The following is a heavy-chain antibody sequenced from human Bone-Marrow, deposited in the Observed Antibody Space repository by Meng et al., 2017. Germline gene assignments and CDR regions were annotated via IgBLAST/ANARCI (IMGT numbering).Heavy chain of an antibody. V-gene: IGHV4-31*03. D-gene: IGHD4-17*01. CDR2: IYYSGST. CDR3: ASLYGDSSVWYLDL. Sequence: QGQLQESGPGLVKPSPTLSLTCTVSGGSISSGNHYWSWIRQHPGKGLEYIGYIYYSGSTYYNPSLKSRVIISVDTSKNQFSLRLNSVTAADTAVYYCASLYGDSSVWYLDLWGRGTLVAVSS. J-gene: IGHJ2*01. CDR1: GGSISSGNHY.